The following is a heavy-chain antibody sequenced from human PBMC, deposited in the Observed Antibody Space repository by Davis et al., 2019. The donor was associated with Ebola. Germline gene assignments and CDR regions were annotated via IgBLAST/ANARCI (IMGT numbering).Heavy chain of an antibody. J-gene: IGHJ4*02. Sequence: GESLKISCATSGFTFDDYSMHWVGQAPWKGLEWVSLSSWDGVSAYYADSVKGRFTISRDNSKNSLYLQMSSLRIEDTALYYCAKVLMAGSALPFDYWGQGTLVTVSS. CDR3: AKVLMAGSALPFDY. CDR2: SSWDGVSA. D-gene: IGHD3-9*01. CDR1: GFTFDDYS. V-gene: IGHV3-43*01.